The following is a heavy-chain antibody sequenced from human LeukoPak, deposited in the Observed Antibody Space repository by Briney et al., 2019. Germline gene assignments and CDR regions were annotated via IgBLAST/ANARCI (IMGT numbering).Heavy chain of an antibody. J-gene: IGHJ4*02. V-gene: IGHV3-30*02. Sequence: GGSLRVSCVASGFNFPYSGMHWVRQAPGKGPEWVAFLLFDGSEKHLADSVKGQFTITRDNSRNTLYLQMSSLRVEDTGVYYCAKVPVYGMRTEDYWGQGTLFRVSS. D-gene: IGHD3-10*01. CDR2: LLFDGSEK. CDR1: GFNFPYSG. CDR3: AKVPVYGMRTEDY.